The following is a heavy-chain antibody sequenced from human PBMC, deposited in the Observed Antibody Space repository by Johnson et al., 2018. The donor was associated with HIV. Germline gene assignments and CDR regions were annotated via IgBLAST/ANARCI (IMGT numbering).Heavy chain of an antibody. CDR3: ARDRIVVGVGGGAFDI. J-gene: IGHJ3*02. Sequence: QEQLVESGGGVVQPGRSLRLSCAASGFTFSSYVMHWVRQAPGKGLEWVAFIRYDGSNKYYADSVKGRFTISKDNSKNSLYLQMSSLRVEDTAVYYCARDRIVVGVGGGAFDIWGQGTVVTVSS. CDR2: IRYDGSNK. CDR1: GFTFSSYV. D-gene: IGHD2-15*01. V-gene: IGHV3-33*08.